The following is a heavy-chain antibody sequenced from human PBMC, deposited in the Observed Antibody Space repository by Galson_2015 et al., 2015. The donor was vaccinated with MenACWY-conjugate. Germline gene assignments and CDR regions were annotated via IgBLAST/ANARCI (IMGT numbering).Heavy chain of an antibody. CDR3: ARTFRVTSSNYQYGLDI. CDR2: IDWQNDK. J-gene: IGHJ6*02. D-gene: IGHD5-24*01. V-gene: IGHV2-70*01. CDR1: AFSLSTSGMC. Sequence: PALVKPTQTLTLTCTFSAFSLSTSGMCVSWIRQPPGKALEWLALIDWQNDKYYSSSLRTRLTISKDASNSRVVLRMTNTDPLDTATYYCARTFRVTSSNYQYGLDIWGQGTTVTVSS.